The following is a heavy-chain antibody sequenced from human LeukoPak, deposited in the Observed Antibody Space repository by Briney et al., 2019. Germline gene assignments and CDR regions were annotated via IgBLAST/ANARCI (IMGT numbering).Heavy chain of an antibody. V-gene: IGHV3-53*01. J-gene: IGHJ3*02. D-gene: IGHD5-24*01. Sequence: GGSLRLSCAVSGFTVSSNYMSWVRQAPGKGLEWVSGIYGGDSTYYADSVKGRFTISRDNSKNTLYLQMNSLRAEDTAVYYCAKGWMATISWPFDIWGQGTMVTVSS. CDR1: GFTVSSNY. CDR2: IYGGDST. CDR3: AKGWMATISWPFDI.